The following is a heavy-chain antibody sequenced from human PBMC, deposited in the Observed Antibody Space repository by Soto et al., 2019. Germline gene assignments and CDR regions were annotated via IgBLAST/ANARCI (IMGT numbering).Heavy chain of an antibody. CDR1: GFSLSTSGVS. V-gene: IGHV2-5*02. D-gene: IGHD6-13*01. CDR2: IYWDDDD. CDR3: AHMGPPGTDAVDI. J-gene: IGHJ3*02. Sequence: QITLKESGPTLLKPTQTLTLTCTFSGFSLSTSGVSVGWIRQPPGKALEWLALIYWDDDDRYSPSLRSRLAITKDTAKNQVVLIMTNMDPVDTATYYCAHMGPPGTDAVDIWGRGKMVTVSS.